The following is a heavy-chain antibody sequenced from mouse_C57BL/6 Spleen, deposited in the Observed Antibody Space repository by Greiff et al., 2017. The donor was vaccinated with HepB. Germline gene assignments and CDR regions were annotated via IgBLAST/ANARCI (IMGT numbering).Heavy chain of an antibody. CDR2: ISYDGSN. J-gene: IGHJ4*01. Sequence: EVQLQESGPGLVKPSQSLSLTCSVTGYSITSGYYWNWIRQFPGNKLEWMGYISYDGSNNYNPSLKNRISLTRDTSKNQFFLKLNSVTTEDTATYYCASGPVDHYYAMDYWGQGTSVTVS. CDR3: ASGPVDHYYAMDY. V-gene: IGHV3-6*01. CDR1: GYSITSGYY. D-gene: IGHD1-1*01.